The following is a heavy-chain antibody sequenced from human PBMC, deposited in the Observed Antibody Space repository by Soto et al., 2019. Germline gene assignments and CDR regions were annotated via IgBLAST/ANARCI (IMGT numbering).Heavy chain of an antibody. J-gene: IGHJ4*01. CDR1: GFTFGSYA. D-gene: IGHD6-19*01. CDR3: AKRGSVGSGWSYYFDF. CDR2: ISASGGST. Sequence: PGGALRLSCAASGFTFGSYAMSWVRQAPEKGLEWVSVISASGGSTNYADSVKGRFTISRDNSKNTLYLQMDSLRVEDTAAYYSAKRGSVGSGWSYYFDFWGQGTLVTVSS. V-gene: IGHV3-23*01.